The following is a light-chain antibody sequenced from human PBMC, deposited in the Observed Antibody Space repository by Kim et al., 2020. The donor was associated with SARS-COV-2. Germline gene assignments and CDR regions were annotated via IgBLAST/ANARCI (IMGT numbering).Light chain of an antibody. CDR3: QKYNSVPFT. Sequence: DIQMTQSPSSLSASVGDRVIITCLASQGVSNYLAWYQQKPGKGPKVLIYAASTLRSGVPSRFSGSGSGTDFTLTISSLQPEDVATYYCQKYNSVPFTFGGGTKVDIK. J-gene: IGKJ4*01. CDR2: AAS. V-gene: IGKV1-27*01. CDR1: QGVSNY.